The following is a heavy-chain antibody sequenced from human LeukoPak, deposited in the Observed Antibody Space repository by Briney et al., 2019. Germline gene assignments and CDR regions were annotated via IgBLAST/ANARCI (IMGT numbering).Heavy chain of an antibody. D-gene: IGHD2-2*01. CDR3: ARDPPPYCSSTSCYLSASDY. CDR2: ISAYNGNT. Sequence: GASVKVSCKASGYTFTSYGISWVRQAPGQGLEWMGWISAYNGNTNYAQKLQGRVTTTDTSTSTAYMELRSLRSDDTAVYYCARDPPPYCSSTSCYLSASDYWGQGTLVTVSS. J-gene: IGHJ4*02. V-gene: IGHV1-18*01. CDR1: GYTFTSYG.